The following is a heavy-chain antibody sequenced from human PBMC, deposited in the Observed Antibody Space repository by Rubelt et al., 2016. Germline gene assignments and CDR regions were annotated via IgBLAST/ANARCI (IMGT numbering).Heavy chain of an antibody. D-gene: IGHD1-20*01. CDR2: IYYSGST. Sequence: QVQLQESGPGLVKPSETLSLTCTVSGGSISSYYWSWIRQPPGKGLEWIGYIYYSGSTTYNPSLKSRFTISCDTSKNQFSLMLSSVTAADTAVYYCARHTLGITGTGDWFDPWGQGTLVTVSS. J-gene: IGHJ5*02. CDR3: ARHTLGITGTGDWFDP. V-gene: IGHV4-59*08. CDR1: GGSISSYY.